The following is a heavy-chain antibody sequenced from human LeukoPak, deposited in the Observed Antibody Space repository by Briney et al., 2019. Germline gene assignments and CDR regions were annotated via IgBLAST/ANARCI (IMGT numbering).Heavy chain of an antibody. J-gene: IGHJ6*03. Sequence: ASAKVSCKASGYTFTGYHMHWVRQAPGQGLERMGWISPDSGGTDYAQTFQGRVTMTRDTSISTAYMELSRLRSDDTAMYYCARTFYYGSGRARYMDVWGKGTTVTVSS. CDR3: ARTFYYGSGRARYMDV. D-gene: IGHD3-10*01. CDR2: ISPDSGGT. CDR1: GYTFTGYH. V-gene: IGHV1-2*02.